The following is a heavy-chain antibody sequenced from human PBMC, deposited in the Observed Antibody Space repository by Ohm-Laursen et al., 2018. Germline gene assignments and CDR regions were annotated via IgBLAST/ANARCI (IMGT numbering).Heavy chain of an antibody. CDR3: VLYSSFSVS. V-gene: IGHV4-59*08. CDR2: IYYNGNP. Sequence: PSQTLSLTCTVSGGSLRNYYWSWIRQPPGKGLEWIGYIYYNGNPRYNPSLESRVTISVDPSKNQFSLKLNSVTAADTALYYCVLYSSFSVSWGQGTLVTVSS. CDR1: GGSLRNYY. J-gene: IGHJ5*02. D-gene: IGHD6-6*01.